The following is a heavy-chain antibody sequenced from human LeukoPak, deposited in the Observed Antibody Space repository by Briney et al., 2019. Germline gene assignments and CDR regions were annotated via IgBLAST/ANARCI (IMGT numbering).Heavy chain of an antibody. J-gene: IGHJ6*03. CDR1: GYTFTSYD. CDR2: IIPIYATA. V-gene: IGHV1-69*13. Sequence: GASVKVSCKASGYTFTSYDINWMRQAPGRGLEWMGGIIPIYATANYAQKFQDRVTITADDSTSTAYMELSRLRSDDTAVYYCARGYYYYYMGVWGKGTTVTISS. CDR3: ARGYYYYYMGV.